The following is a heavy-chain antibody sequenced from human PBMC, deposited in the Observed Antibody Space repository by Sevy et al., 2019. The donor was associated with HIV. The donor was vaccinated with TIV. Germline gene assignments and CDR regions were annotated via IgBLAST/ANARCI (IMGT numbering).Heavy chain of an antibody. D-gene: IGHD3-3*01. CDR2: ISGFNGDT. Sequence: ASVKVSCKASGYTFTNYAISWVRQAPGQGLEWMGWISGFNGDTKNAEKFQGRFTMTTDTSTKTAYMDLRSPRSDDTAVYYCVRGTTFYDFWTGGDYWGQGTLVTVSS. V-gene: IGHV1-18*01. CDR1: GYTFTNYA. J-gene: IGHJ4*02. CDR3: VRGTTFYDFWTGGDY.